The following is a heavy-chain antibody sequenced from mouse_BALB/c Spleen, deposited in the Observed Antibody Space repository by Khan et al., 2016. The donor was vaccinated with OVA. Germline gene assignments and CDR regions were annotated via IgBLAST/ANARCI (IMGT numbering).Heavy chain of an antibody. J-gene: IGHJ4*01. Sequence: QIQLVQSGPELKKPGEPVKISCKASGYTFTKNGLNWAKQAPGKVLKWMGWINTYTGEPTYADEFRGRFAFTLETSASTAYLQINNLKDEDTATYFCASVGYAGTMDYWGQGTSVTVSS. V-gene: IGHV9-3-1*01. D-gene: IGHD4-1*01. CDR3: ASVGYAGTMDY. CDR1: GYTFTKNG. CDR2: INTYTGEP.